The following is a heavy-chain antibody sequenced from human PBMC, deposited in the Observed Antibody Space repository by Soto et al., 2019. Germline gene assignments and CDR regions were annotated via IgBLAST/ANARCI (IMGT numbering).Heavy chain of an antibody. CDR3: TTDANRYDSWIGYTFDY. J-gene: IGHJ4*02. CDR2: IFYNGDT. D-gene: IGHD3-3*01. CDR1: GGSISTSSYY. Sequence: SETLSLTCTVSGGSISTSSYYWGWIRQPPGKGLEWIGTIFYNGDTYYSPSLKSRVTISVDTSKNQFSLKLSSVTAADTAVYYCTTDANRYDSWIGYTFDYWGQGTPVTVSS. V-gene: IGHV4-39*03.